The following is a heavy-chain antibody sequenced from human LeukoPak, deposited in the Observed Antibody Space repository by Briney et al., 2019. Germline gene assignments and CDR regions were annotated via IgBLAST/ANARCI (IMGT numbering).Heavy chain of an antibody. J-gene: IGHJ4*02. CDR1: GYTFTIYD. Sequence: ASVNVSCTASGYTFTIYDINWVRQAPGQGLEWMGWMNPNSGNTGYAQKFQGRVTMTEDTSTDTAYMELSSLRSEDTAVYYCARNSINQYYFDYWGQGTLVTVSS. CDR2: MNPNSGNT. V-gene: IGHV1-8*01. D-gene: IGHD2/OR15-2a*01. CDR3: ARNSINQYYFDY.